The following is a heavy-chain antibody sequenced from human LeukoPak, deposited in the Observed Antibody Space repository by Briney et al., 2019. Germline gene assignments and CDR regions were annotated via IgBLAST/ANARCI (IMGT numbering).Heavy chain of an antibody. CDR3: ARGCSSTSCYTYYYYYMDV. D-gene: IGHD2-2*02. CDR1: GGSISGYY. Sequence: PSETLSLTCTVSGGSISGYYWSWIRQPPGKGLEWIGYIYYSGGTNYNPSLKSRVTISVDTSTNQFSLKLRSVTAADTAVYYCARGCSSTSCYTYYYYYMDVWGKGTTVTVSS. CDR2: IYYSGGT. V-gene: IGHV4-59*01. J-gene: IGHJ6*03.